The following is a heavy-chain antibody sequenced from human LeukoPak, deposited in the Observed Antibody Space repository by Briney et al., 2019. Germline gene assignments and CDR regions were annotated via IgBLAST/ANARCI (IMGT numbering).Heavy chain of an antibody. CDR1: ASTFTSYY. J-gene: IGHJ4*02. Sequence: AVTVTLKSSASTFTSYYLHLVGQPPGQGLEWMGIINPSGGSTSYAQKFQGRVTMTRDTPTSTVYMVLSSLRSEDTAVYYCARGGTYYYDSCGYYYWGQGSLVTVSS. CDR3: ARGGTYYYDSCGYYY. D-gene: IGHD3-22*01. V-gene: IGHV1-46*01. CDR2: INPSGGST.